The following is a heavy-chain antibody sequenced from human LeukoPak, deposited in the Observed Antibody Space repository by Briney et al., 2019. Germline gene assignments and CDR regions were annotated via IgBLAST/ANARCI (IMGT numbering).Heavy chain of an antibody. CDR2: ISGSGNT. J-gene: IGHJ3*01. CDR1: GFTFSNYG. D-gene: IGHD3-22*01. V-gene: IGHV3-23*01. Sequence: PGGSLRLYCSASGFTFSNYGMSWVRQAPGKGLEWVSGISGSGNTYNADSVKGRFTISRDNSKNTLYLQMNSLRADDTAVYYCAKWGGIVVVIHPKTAFDFWGQGTMVTVSS. CDR3: AKWGGIVVVIHPKTAFDF.